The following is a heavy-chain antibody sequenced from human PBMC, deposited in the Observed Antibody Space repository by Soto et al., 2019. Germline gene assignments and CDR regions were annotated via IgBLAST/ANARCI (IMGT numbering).Heavy chain of an antibody. CDR1: GGSFSGYY. CDR3: ARGYCSSTSCYPDYYYYMDV. J-gene: IGHJ6*03. Sequence: QVQLQQWGAGLLKPSETLSLTCAVYGGSFSGYYWSWIRQPPGKGLEWIGEINHSGSTNYNPSLKRRVTISVDTSKNQFSLKLSSVTAADTAVYYCARGYCSSTSCYPDYYYYMDVWGKGTTVTVSS. V-gene: IGHV4-34*01. CDR2: INHSGST. D-gene: IGHD2-2*01.